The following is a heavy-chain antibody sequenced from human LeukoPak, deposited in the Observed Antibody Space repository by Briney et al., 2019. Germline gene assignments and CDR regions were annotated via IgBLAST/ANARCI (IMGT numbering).Heavy chain of an antibody. J-gene: IGHJ4*02. V-gene: IGHV4-39*07. CDR1: GGSISSSSYY. CDR2: IYYSGNT. Sequence: SETLSLTCTVSGGSISSSSYYWGWIRQPPGKGLEWIGSIYYSGNTNYNPSLKSRVTMSVDTSKNQFSLKLSSVTAADTAVYYCARVSIYGSGSYFDYWGQGTLVTVSS. CDR3: ARVSIYGSGSYFDY. D-gene: IGHD3-10*01.